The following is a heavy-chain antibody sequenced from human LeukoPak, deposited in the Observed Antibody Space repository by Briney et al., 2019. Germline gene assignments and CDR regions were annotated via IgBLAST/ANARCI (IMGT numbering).Heavy chain of an antibody. CDR3: ARGRYSSSHDAFDI. D-gene: IGHD6-13*01. CDR2: INHSGST. J-gene: IGHJ3*02. CDR1: GGSFSGYY. V-gene: IGHV4-34*01. Sequence: SETLSLTCAVYGGSFSGYYWSWIRQPPGKGLEWIGEINHSGSTNYNPSLKSRVTTSVDTSKNQFSLKLSSVTAADTAVYYCARGRYSSSHDAFDIWGQGTMVTVSS.